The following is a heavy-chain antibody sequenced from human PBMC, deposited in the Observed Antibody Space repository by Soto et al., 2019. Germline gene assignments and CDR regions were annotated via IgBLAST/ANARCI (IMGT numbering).Heavy chain of an antibody. CDR3: ARSEEDSDDYYYGMEV. J-gene: IGHJ6*02. V-gene: IGHV6-1*01. CDR1: GDTVSSNSVA. Sequence: PSQTLSLTCVGSGDTVSSNSVAWNWVRQSPSRGLEWLGRTYYRSRWYSDYAVSVRSRIDINADTSKNQVSLQLNSVTPEDTAVYSCARSEEDSDDYYYGMEVWGQGTTVTVSS. D-gene: IGHD2-15*01. CDR2: TYYRSRWYS.